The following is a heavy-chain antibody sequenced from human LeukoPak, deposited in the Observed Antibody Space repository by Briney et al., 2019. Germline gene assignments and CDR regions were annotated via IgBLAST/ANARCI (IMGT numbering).Heavy chain of an antibody. CDR3: AREGGYSGSYRRSDYYYYYGMDV. V-gene: IGHV4-34*01. J-gene: IGHJ6*02. CDR1: GGSFRGYY. CDR2: INHSGST. Sequence: PSETLSLTCAVYGGSFRGYYWSWIRQPPGKGLEWIGEINHSGSTNYNPSLKSRVTISVDTSKNQFSLKLSSVTAADTAVYYCAREGGYSGSYRRSDYYYYYGMDVWGQGTTVTVSS. D-gene: IGHD1-26*01.